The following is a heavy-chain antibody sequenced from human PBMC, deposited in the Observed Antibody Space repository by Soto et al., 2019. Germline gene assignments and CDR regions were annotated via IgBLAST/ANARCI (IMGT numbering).Heavy chain of an antibody. V-gene: IGHV1-69*13. CDR2: IIPIFGTA. CDR1: GGTFSSYA. D-gene: IGHD2-2*01. CDR3: ARNYIVVVPAAHPNYYYYGMDV. J-gene: IGHJ6*02. Sequence: ASVKVSCKASGGTFSSYAISWVRQAPGQGLEWMGGIIPIFGTANYAQKFQGRVTITADESTSTAYMELSSLRSEDTAVYYCARNYIVVVPAAHPNYYYYGMDVWGQGTTVTVSS.